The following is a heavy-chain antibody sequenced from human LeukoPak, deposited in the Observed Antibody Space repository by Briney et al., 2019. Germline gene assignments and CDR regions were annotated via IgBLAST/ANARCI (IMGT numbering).Heavy chain of an antibody. Sequence: GGSLRLSCAASGFTFSSYSMNWVRQAPGKGLEYVSAISSNGGSTYYANSVKGRFTISRDNSKNTLYLQMGSLRAEDMAVYYCLVVVAATPRWGQGTLVTVSS. CDR2: ISSNGGST. CDR3: LVVVAATPR. CDR1: GFTFSSYS. J-gene: IGHJ4*02. V-gene: IGHV3-64*01. D-gene: IGHD2-15*01.